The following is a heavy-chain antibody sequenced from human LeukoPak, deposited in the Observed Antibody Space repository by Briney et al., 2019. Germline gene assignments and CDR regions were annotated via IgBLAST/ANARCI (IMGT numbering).Heavy chain of an antibody. Sequence: PGGSLRLCCAASGFTFSSYSMNWVRQAPGKGLEWVSSISSSSSYIYYADSVKGRFTISRDNAKNSLYLQMNSLRAEDTAVYYCARGTVVPAYKGLFDYWGQGTLVTVSS. CDR1: GFTFSSYS. V-gene: IGHV3-21*01. CDR2: ISSSSSYI. D-gene: IGHD2-2*01. J-gene: IGHJ4*02. CDR3: ARGTVVPAYKGLFDY.